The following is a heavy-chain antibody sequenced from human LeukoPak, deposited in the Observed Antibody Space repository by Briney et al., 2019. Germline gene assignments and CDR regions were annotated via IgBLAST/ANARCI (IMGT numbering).Heavy chain of an antibody. D-gene: IGHD3-10*01. Sequence: ASVKVSCKASGYTFTSYGISWVRQAPGQGLEWMGWISAYNGNTNYAQKLQGRVTMTADTSTSTAYMELRSLRSDDTAVYYCARAMVRGVIKLYNWFDPWGQGTLVTVSS. CDR1: GYTFTSYG. J-gene: IGHJ5*02. CDR3: ARAMVRGVIKLYNWFDP. CDR2: ISAYNGNT. V-gene: IGHV1-18*01.